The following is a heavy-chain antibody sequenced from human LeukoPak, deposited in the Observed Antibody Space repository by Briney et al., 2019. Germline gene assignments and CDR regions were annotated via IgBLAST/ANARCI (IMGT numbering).Heavy chain of an antibody. D-gene: IGHD3-9*01. J-gene: IGHJ4*02. CDR3: AKWGDYDILTGYYDPDY. CDR1: GFTVTNYA. V-gene: IGHV3-23*01. Sequence: GGSLRLSCAASGFTVTNYAMYWVRQAPGKGLEWVSAISGRDDSTYYADSVKGRFTISRDTSKNTLFLQMNSLRAEDTAVYYCAKWGDYDILTGYYDPDYWGQGALVTVSS. CDR2: ISGRDDST.